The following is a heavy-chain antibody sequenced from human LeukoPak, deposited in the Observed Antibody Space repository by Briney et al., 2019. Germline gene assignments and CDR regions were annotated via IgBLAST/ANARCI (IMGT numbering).Heavy chain of an antibody. CDR3: AKGQYCTSTSCYEYFDY. CDR1: GFTFSSYA. Sequence: GGSLRPSCAASGFTFSSYAMSWVRQAPGKGLEWVSAISGSGGSTYYADSVKGRFTISRDNSKNTLYLQVNSLRAEDTAVYYCAKGQYCTSTSCYEYFDYWGQGTLVTVSS. J-gene: IGHJ4*02. V-gene: IGHV3-23*01. D-gene: IGHD2-2*01. CDR2: ISGSGGST.